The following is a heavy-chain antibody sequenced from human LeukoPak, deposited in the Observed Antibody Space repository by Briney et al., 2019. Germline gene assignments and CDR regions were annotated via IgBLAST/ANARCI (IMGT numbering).Heavy chain of an antibody. V-gene: IGHV3-30-3*01. J-gene: IGHJ4*02. D-gene: IGHD3-10*01. CDR1: EFTFRSYA. CDR3: ARDQGIGGLGY. CDR2: ISYDGSNK. Sequence: GKSLRLSCVASEFTFRSYAMHWVRQAPGKGLEWVAVISYDGSNKYYADSVKGRFTISRDNSKNTLYLQMNSLRAEDTAVYYYARDQGIGGLGYWGQGTLVTVSS.